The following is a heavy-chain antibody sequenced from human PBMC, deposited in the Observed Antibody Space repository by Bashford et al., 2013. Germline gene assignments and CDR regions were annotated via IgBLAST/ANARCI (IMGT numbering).Heavy chain of an antibody. V-gene: IGHV4-39*01. Sequence: SETLSLTCTVSGGSISSSSYYWGWIRQPPGKGLEWVGSFFYNAYTYYNPALKSRVTISVDTSKNQFSLKLTSVTPADTAMYYCARQSTFYTYSSGWSYWGQGTLVTVSS. D-gene: IGHD6-19*01. CDR2: FFYNAYT. CDR3: ARQSTFYTYSSGWSY. J-gene: IGHJ4*02. CDR1: GGSISSSSYY.